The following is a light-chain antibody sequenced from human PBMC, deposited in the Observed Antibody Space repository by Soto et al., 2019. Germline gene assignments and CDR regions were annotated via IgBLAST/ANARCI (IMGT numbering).Light chain of an antibody. V-gene: IGKV1-39*01. CDR3: KKSYSTSIT. CDR1: QSISSY. Sequence: DIRTPPSASTLSGSVGDIVTSACRASQSISSYLNWYQQKPGKANKLLIYAASSLQSGVTSRFSGSGSGTDFTLTISSMQPEDFATYYCKKSYSTSITCGKGPRRAIK. J-gene: IGKJ5*01. CDR2: AAS.